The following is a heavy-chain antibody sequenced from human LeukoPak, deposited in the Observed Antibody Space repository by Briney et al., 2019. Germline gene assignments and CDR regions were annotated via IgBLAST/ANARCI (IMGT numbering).Heavy chain of an antibody. V-gene: IGHV1-69*04. Sequence: GSSVKVSCKASGGTFSSYAISWVRQAPGQGLEWMGRIIPILGIANYAQKFQGRVTITADKSTSTAYMELSSLRSDGTAVYYCARAFRGYSYGLGWYFDYWGQGTLVTVSS. CDR1: GGTFSSYA. D-gene: IGHD5-18*01. CDR3: ARAFRGYSYGLGWYFDY. CDR2: IIPILGIA. J-gene: IGHJ4*02.